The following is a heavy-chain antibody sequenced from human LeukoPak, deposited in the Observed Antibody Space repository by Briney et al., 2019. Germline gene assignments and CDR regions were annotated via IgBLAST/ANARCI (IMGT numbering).Heavy chain of an antibody. Sequence: PGRSLRLSCAASGFTFSSYGMHWVCQAPGKGLEWVAVISYDGSNKYYADSVKGRFTISRDNSKNTLYLQMNSLRAEDTAVYYCAKDGVVGAGLFDYWGQGTLVTVSS. CDR3: AKDGVVGAGLFDY. V-gene: IGHV3-30*18. J-gene: IGHJ4*02. CDR2: ISYDGSNK. D-gene: IGHD1-26*01. CDR1: GFTFSSYG.